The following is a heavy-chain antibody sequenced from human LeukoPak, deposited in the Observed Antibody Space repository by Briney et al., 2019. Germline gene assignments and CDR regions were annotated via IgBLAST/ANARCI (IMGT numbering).Heavy chain of an antibody. V-gene: IGHV4-34*01. CDR1: GGSFSGYY. CDR3: ARLRGPGIAVAGTFDY. D-gene: IGHD6-19*01. J-gene: IGHJ4*02. CDR2: INHGGST. Sequence: SETLSLACAVYGGSFSGYYWSWIRQPPGKGLEWIGEINHGGSTNYNPSLKSRVTISVDTSKNQFSLKLSSVTAADTAVYYCARLRGPGIAVAGTFDYWGQGTLVTVSS.